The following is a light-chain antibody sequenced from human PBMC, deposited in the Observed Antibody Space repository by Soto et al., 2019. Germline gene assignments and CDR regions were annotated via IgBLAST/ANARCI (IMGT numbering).Light chain of an antibody. V-gene: IGLV1-40*01. J-gene: IGLJ3*02. CDR2: GTS. CDR3: PPSASGHSTLM. CDR1: NSNIGTGFD. Sequence: QSVLTQPPSVSGAPGQRVTIACTASNSNIGTGFDVHWYRHSPGAAPKLLVFGTSHRPSGVPDRFSGSTSGTSASLAVTGLQDDDEAHYYCPPSASGHSTLMFGTGTQLTVL.